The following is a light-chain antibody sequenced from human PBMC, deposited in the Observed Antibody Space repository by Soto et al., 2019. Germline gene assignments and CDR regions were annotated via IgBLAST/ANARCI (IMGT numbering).Light chain of an antibody. CDR2: GAS. V-gene: IGKV3-20*01. CDR3: QQYGGSPRT. J-gene: IGKJ1*01. Sequence: EIVLTQSPGTLSLSPGERATLSCRASQSVSSSSLAWYQQKRGQAPRLLIHGASNRATGIPDRFSGSGSGTDFTLTISRLEPEDSAVYYCQQYGGSPRTFGQGTKVEVK. CDR1: QSVSSSS.